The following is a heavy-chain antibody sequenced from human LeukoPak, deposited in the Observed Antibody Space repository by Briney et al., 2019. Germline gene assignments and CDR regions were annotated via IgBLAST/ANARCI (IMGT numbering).Heavy chain of an antibody. Sequence: GGSLRLSCAASGFTFSRYWMSWVRQAPGKGLEWVANIKQDGSEKYYVDSVKGRFTISRENSKNTLYLQMNSLGAEDTAVYYCARELHLGQGTLVTVSS. V-gene: IGHV3-7*01. CDR1: GFTFSRYW. J-gene: IGHJ4*02. CDR3: ARELH. CDR2: IKQDGSEK.